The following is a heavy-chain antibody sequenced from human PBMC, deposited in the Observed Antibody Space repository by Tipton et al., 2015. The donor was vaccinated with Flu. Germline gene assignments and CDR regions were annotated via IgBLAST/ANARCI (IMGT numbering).Heavy chain of an antibody. Sequence: GLVKPSETLSLTCTVSGGSISSYYWSWIRQPPGKGLEWIGYIYYSGSTNYNPSLKSRVTMSVDTSKNQFSLKLSSVTAADTAVYYCARALYSSNWYGSVWLDPWGQGTLVTVSS. J-gene: IGHJ5*02. CDR1: GGSISSYY. CDR2: IYYSGST. D-gene: IGHD6-13*01. CDR3: ARALYSSNWYGSVWLDP. V-gene: IGHV4-59*01.